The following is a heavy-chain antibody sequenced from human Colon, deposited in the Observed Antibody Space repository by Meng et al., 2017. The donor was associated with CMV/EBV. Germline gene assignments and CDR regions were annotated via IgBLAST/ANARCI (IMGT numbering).Heavy chain of an antibody. V-gene: IGHV3-74*01. J-gene: IGHJ4*02. D-gene: IGHD3-22*01. Sequence: GESLKISCAVSGFTFSTYWMHWVRQTPGKGLVWVSRINSAGSTVYADSVKGRFTISRDNSNNTVFLQMRSLRAEDTASYYCAKDRMIVDPQGFDYWGQGTLVTVSS. CDR1: GFTFSTYW. CDR3: AKDRMIVDPQGFDY. CDR2: INSAGST.